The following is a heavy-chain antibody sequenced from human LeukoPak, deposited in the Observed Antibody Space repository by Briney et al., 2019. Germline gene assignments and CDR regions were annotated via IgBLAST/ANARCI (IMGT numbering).Heavy chain of an antibody. D-gene: IGHD6-13*01. V-gene: IGHV4-38-2*02. J-gene: IGHJ4*02. CDR2: IYHSGST. Sequence: SETLSLTCTVSGGSISSYYWSWIRQPPGKGLEWIGSIYHSGSTYYNPSLKSRVTISVDTSKNQFSLKLSSVTAADTAVYYCARAVYSRSYYFDYWGQGTLVTVSS. CDR1: GGSISSYY. CDR3: ARAVYSRSYYFDY.